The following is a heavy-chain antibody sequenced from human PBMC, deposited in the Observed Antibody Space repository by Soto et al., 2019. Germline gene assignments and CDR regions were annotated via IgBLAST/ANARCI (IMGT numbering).Heavy chain of an antibody. CDR3: AREGILTVPFA. D-gene: IGHD3-9*01. CDR1: GFTFSSYS. CDR2: ISSSSSYI. Sequence: GGSLRLSCAASGFTFSSYSMNWVRQAPGKGLEWVSSISSSSSYIYYADSVKGRFTISRDNAKNSLYLQMNSLRAEDKAVYYCAREGILTVPFAWAQGTLVPVSS. J-gene: IGHJ5*02. V-gene: IGHV3-21*01.